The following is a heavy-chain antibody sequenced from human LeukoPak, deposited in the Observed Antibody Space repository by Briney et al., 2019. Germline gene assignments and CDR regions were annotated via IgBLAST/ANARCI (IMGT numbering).Heavy chain of an antibody. CDR2: IYYNGGT. Sequence: SETLSLTCTVSGGSIRSSTYYWGWIRQPPGKGLEWIGTIYYNGGTYYNPSLKSRVTISVDTSKNQFSLKLSSVTAADTAVYYCLVRGVIITSTFFDYWGQGTLVTVSS. D-gene: IGHD3-10*01. V-gene: IGHV4-39*07. CDR3: LVRGVIITSTFFDY. CDR1: GGSIRSSTYY. J-gene: IGHJ4*02.